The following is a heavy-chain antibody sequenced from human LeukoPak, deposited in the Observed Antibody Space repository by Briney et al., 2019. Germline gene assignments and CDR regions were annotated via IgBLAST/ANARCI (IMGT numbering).Heavy chain of an antibody. V-gene: IGHV3-7*01. Sequence: GGSLRLSCVASGFAFSRSWMSWVRQAPGKGLEWVGNIQPDGSEQYPVDSVRGRFTISRDNAKNSLYLQMNSLRDDDTAVYYCTRDKGWQQFDSWGQGTLVTVSS. D-gene: IGHD5-24*01. CDR2: IQPDGSEQ. CDR1: GFAFSRSW. CDR3: TRDKGWQQFDS. J-gene: IGHJ4*02.